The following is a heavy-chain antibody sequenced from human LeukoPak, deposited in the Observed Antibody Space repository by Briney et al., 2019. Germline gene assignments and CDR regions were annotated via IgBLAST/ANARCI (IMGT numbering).Heavy chain of an antibody. J-gene: IGHJ4*02. D-gene: IGHD5-18*01. CDR2: ISSSGSTI. V-gene: IGHV3-48*03. CDR3: ARGPRGYSYGVFDY. CDR1: GFTFSSYE. Sequence: PGGPLRLSCAASGFTFSSYEMNWVRQAPGKGLEWVSYISSSGSTIYYADSVKGRFTISRDNAKNSLYLQMNSLRAEDTAVYYCARGPRGYSYGVFDYWGQGTLVTVSS.